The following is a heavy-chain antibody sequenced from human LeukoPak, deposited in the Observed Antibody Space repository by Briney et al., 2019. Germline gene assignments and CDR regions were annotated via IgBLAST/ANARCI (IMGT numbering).Heavy chain of an antibody. CDR3: AGSSGWRYGMDV. V-gene: IGHV1-8*01. CDR2: MNPNSGNT. Sequence: SSVKVSCKASGYTFTSYDINWVRQATGQGLEWVGWMNPNSGNTGYAQKFQGGVTMTRNTSISTAYMELSSLRSEDTAVYYCAGSSGWRYGMDVWGQGTTVTVSS. J-gene: IGHJ6*02. D-gene: IGHD6-19*01. CDR1: GYTFTSYD.